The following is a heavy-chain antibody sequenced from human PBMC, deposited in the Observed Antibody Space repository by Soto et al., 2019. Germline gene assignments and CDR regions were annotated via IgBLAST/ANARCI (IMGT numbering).Heavy chain of an antibody. Sequence: EVQLVESGGGLVKPGGSLRLSCAASGFTFSNYGMNWVRQAPGKGLEWVSSISRSSSNIYYGDSVKGRFTISRDNAKSSLYLQMNSLRAEDTAMYYCARELDGTRQIDNWGQGTLVNVSS. J-gene: IGHJ4*02. CDR3: ARELDGTRQIDN. V-gene: IGHV3-21*01. CDR1: GFTFSNYG. D-gene: IGHD2-2*01. CDR2: ISRSSSNI.